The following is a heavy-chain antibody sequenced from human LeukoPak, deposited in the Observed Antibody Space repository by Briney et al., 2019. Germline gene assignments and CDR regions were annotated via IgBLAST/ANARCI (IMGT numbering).Heavy chain of an antibody. V-gene: IGHV4-34*01. J-gene: IGHJ4*02. CDR3: ARAGYCSSTSCSLIDY. D-gene: IGHD2-2*01. CDR2: INHSGST. CDR1: GGSFSGYY. Sequence: SETLSLTCAVYGGSFSGYYWSWIRQPPGKGLEWIGEINHSGSTNYNSSLKSRVTISVDTSKNQFSLKLSSVTAADTAVYYCARAGYCSSTSCSLIDYWGQGTLVTVSS.